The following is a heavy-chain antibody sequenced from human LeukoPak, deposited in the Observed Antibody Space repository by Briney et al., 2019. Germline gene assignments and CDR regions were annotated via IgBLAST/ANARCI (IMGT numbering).Heavy chain of an antibody. CDR2: IIPIFGTA. J-gene: IGHJ5*02. Sequence: GASVKVSCKASGGTFSSYAISWVRQAPGQGLEWMGGIIPIFGTANYARKFQGRVTITADESTSTAYMELSSLRSEDTAVYYCARGKVPADNWFDPWGQGTLVTVSS. CDR1: GGTFSSYA. V-gene: IGHV1-69*13. CDR3: ARGKVPADNWFDP. D-gene: IGHD2-2*01.